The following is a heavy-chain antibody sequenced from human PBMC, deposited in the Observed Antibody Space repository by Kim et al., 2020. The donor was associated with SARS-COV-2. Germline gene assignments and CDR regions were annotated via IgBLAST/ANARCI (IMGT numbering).Heavy chain of an antibody. CDR3: ARGSPIAPRNY. V-gene: IGHV1-18*01. CDR2: T. Sequence: TNYAQKLKGRVTMPTDTSTSTAYMERRSLRSDDTAVYYCARGSPIAPRNYWGQGTLVTVSS. J-gene: IGHJ4*02. D-gene: IGHD2-2*01.